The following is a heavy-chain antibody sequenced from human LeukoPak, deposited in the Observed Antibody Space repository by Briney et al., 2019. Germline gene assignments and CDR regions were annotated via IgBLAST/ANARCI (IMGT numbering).Heavy chain of an antibody. CDR3: VRRQWGTNADYQYYFDY. CDR1: GYIFPTSW. D-gene: IGHD4-17*01. J-gene: IGHJ4*02. V-gene: IGHV5-51*03. CDR2: IYPGDSDT. Sequence: PGESLKISCKGSGYIFPTSWIGWVRQMPGKGLEWMGIIYPGDSDTRYSPSFQGQVTISADKSISTAYLQWSSLKASDSAMYYCVRRQWGTNADYQYYFDYWGQGTLVTVSS.